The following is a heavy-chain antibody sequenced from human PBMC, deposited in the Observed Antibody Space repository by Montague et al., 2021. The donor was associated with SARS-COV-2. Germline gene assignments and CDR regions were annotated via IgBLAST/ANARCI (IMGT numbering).Heavy chain of an antibody. V-gene: IGHV4-39*01. CDR3: ASPIVEETAPNYYGMDV. D-gene: IGHD2-21*02. CDR2: IYYSGST. CDR1: GGSISSRSYY. J-gene: IGHJ6*02. Sequence: SETLSLTCTVSGGSISSRSYYWGWICQPPGKGLEWIGSIYYSGSTYYNPSLRSRVTISVDTSKNQFSLKLSSVTAADTAVYYCASPIVEETAPNYYGMDVWGQGTTVTVSS.